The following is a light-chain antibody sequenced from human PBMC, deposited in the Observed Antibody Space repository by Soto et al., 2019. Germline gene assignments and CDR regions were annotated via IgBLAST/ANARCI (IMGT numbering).Light chain of an antibody. J-gene: IGKJ1*01. CDR1: QSVGSN. Sequence: EIVMTQSPATLSVSPGERATLSCRASQSVGSNLAWYQQKPGQSPRLLIYGASTRATGIPARFSGGGSGTEFILTISSLQSEDFAVYFCQQYNDWPPWTFGQGTKVDIK. CDR3: QQYNDWPPWT. V-gene: IGKV3-15*01. CDR2: GAS.